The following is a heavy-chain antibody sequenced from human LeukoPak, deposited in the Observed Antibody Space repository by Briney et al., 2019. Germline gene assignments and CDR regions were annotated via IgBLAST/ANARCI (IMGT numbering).Heavy chain of an antibody. CDR3: ARAPRSSGFDY. V-gene: IGHV1-8*01. CDR2: MNPNSGAT. D-gene: IGHD3-10*01. Sequence: ASVKVSCKASGYTFTSYDFNWLRQATGQGPEWMGWMNPNSGATGYAQKFQGRITMTRSASINTAYMELTDLRPEDTAVYYCARAPRSSGFDYWGHGTLVTVSS. J-gene: IGHJ4*01. CDR1: GYTFTSYD.